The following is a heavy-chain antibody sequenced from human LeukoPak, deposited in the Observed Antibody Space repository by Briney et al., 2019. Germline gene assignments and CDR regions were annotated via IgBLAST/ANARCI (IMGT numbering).Heavy chain of an antibody. CDR1: GYSISSGYY. Sequence: SETLSLTCTVSGYSISSGYYWGWIRQPPGKGLEWIGSIYHSGSTYYNPSLKSRVTISVDTSKNQFSLKLSSVTAADTAVYYCARTPGYYDFWSGYYSDDAFDIWGQGTMVTVSS. J-gene: IGHJ3*02. D-gene: IGHD3-3*01. V-gene: IGHV4-38-2*02. CDR3: ARTPGYYDFWSGYYSDDAFDI. CDR2: IYHSGST.